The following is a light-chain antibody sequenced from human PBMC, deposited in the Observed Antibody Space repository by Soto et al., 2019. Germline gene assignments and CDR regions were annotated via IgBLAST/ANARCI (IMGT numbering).Light chain of an antibody. J-gene: IGLJ3*02. CDR3: SSYTSSSTRV. V-gene: IGLV2-14*01. CDR2: EVS. CDR1: SSDVGGYNY. Sequence: QSALTQPASVSGSPGQSITISCTGTSSDVGGYNYVSWYQQHQGKAPKLMIYEVSNRPSGVSNRFSGSKSGNTASLTISGLQVEDEADYYCSSYTSSSTRVFGGGTKVTVL.